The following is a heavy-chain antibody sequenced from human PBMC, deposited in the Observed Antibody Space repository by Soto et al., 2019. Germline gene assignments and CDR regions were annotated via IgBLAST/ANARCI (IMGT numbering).Heavy chain of an antibody. CDR1: GGTFSTYA. Sequence: QVQLVQSGAEVKKPESSVKVSCKAPGGTFSTYAISWVRQAPGQGLEWMGGIIPMFGTANYAQRFQDRVTITADESTNTXXMXXXXXXXXXXXXXXXXXXXXXXXXXXXXXXXXWGQGTLV. CDR2: IIPMFGTA. V-gene: IGHV1-69*12. CDR3: XXXXXXXXXXXXXXXXX. J-gene: IGHJ4*02.